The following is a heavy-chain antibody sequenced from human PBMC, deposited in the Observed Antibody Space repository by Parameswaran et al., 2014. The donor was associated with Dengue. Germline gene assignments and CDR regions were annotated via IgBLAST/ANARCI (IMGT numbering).Heavy chain of an antibody. CDR2: ISWNSGSI. J-gene: IGHJ6*02. CDR3: ANGGGSGSYHSSYNGMDV. D-gene: IGHD3-10*01. V-gene: IGHV3-9*01. Sequence: WIRQPPGKSLEWVSGISWNSGSIGYADSVKGRFTISRDNAKNYLYLQMNSLRAEDTALYYCANGGGSGSYHSSYNGMDVWGQGTTVTVSS.